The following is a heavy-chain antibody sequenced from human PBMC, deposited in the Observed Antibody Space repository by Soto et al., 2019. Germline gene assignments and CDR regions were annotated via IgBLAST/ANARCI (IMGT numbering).Heavy chain of an antibody. Sequence: PGGSLRLSCAASGFTFSSYGMHWVRQAPGKGLEWVAVISYDGSNKYYADSVKGRFTISRDNSKNTLYLQMNSLRAEDTAVYYCAKVDRLVGSYGNIDYWGQGTLVTVSS. J-gene: IGHJ4*02. CDR2: ISYDGSNK. CDR1: GFTFSSYG. V-gene: IGHV3-30*18. D-gene: IGHD5-18*01. CDR3: AKVDRLVGSYGNIDY.